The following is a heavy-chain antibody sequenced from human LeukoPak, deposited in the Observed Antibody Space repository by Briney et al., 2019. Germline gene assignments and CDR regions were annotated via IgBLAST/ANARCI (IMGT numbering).Heavy chain of an antibody. Sequence: PSETLSLTCTVSGGYIISRSHYWGWIRQPPGKGLEWIGRIYTSGGTVYNPSLKSRVTMSVDTSRNQFSLKLSSVTAADTAVYYCARGVFYYDTSGRGYYFDYWGQGTLVTVSS. CDR3: ARGVFYYDTSGRGYYFDY. CDR1: GGYIISRSHY. D-gene: IGHD3-22*01. J-gene: IGHJ4*02. V-gene: IGHV4-39*07. CDR2: IYTSGGT.